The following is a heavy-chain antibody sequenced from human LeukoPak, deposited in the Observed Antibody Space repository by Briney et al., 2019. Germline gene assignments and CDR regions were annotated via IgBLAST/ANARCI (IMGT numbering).Heavy chain of an antibody. Sequence: PGGSLRLSCAAYGFTYSSYGMPWVRQAPGKGLEWVAVISYDGSNKYYADSVKGRFTISRDTSKNTLSLQMNSLRAEDTAVYYCAKDNWDDVYYYYYGMDVWGQGTTVTVSS. V-gene: IGHV3-30*18. CDR1: GFTYSSYG. CDR2: ISYDGSNK. D-gene: IGHD1-20*01. CDR3: AKDNWDDVYYYYYGMDV. J-gene: IGHJ6*02.